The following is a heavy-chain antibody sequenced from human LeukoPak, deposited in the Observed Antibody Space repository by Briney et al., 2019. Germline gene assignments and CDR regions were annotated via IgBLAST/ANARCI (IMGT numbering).Heavy chain of an antibody. CDR2: IRYDGSNK. Sequence: PGGSLRLSCAASGFTFSSYGMHWVRQAPGKGLEWVAFIRYDGSNKYYADSVKGRFTISRDNSKNTLYLQMNSLRAEDTAVYYCARGGTIFGVANNWFDPWGQGTLVTVSS. V-gene: IGHV3-30*02. CDR3: ARGGTIFGVANNWFDP. J-gene: IGHJ5*02. CDR1: GFTFSSYG. D-gene: IGHD3-3*01.